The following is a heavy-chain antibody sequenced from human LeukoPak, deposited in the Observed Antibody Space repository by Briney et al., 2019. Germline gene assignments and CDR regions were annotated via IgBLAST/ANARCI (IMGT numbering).Heavy chain of an antibody. CDR2: XSAYNGNT. Sequence: GASVXXXCXXXGYXFTSXXXSWVRXXPXQXXXXXXXXSAYNGNTNYAQKLQDRVTMTTDTSTSTAYMELRSLRSDDTAVYYCARAHYYGSGSYYPQAYWGQGTLVTVSS. V-gene: IGHV1-18*01. CDR3: ARAHYYGSGSYYPQAY. CDR1: GYXFTSXX. D-gene: IGHD3-10*01. J-gene: IGHJ4*02.